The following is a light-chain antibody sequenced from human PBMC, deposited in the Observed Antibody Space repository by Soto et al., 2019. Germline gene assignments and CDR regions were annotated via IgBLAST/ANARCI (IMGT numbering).Light chain of an antibody. V-gene: IGKV3-15*01. CDR3: QQYMHWPRT. CDR1: QTVSSA. Sequence: EILLTQSPGTLSLSPVERATLSCRASQTVSSASLAWYQHRPGQAPRLLIFGASTRATGVPARFSGGGSGTEFTLTIRSLQSEDFALYYCQQYMHWPRTFGQGTKVDIK. J-gene: IGKJ1*01. CDR2: GAS.